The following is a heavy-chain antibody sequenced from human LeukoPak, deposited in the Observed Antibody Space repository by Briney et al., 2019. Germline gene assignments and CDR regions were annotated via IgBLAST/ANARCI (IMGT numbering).Heavy chain of an antibody. CDR1: GYTLTELS. V-gene: IGHV1-18*01. J-gene: IGHJ4*02. D-gene: IGHD3-10*01. CDR3: ARITMVRGVISPVYYFDY. CDR2: ISAYNGNT. Sequence: AASVKVSCKVSGYTLTELSMHWVRQAPGKGLEWMGWISAYNGNTNYAQKLQGRVTMTTDTSTSTAYMELRSLRSDDTAVYYCARITMVRGVISPVYYFDYWGQGTLVTVSS.